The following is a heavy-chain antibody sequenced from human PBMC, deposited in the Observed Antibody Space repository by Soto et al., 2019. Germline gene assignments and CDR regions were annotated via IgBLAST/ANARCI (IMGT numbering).Heavy chain of an antibody. CDR1: GDSISSGGSY. V-gene: IGHV4-31*03. CDR3: ARAGGTVAAINFYGLDV. CDR2: TYYIGSP. Sequence: LSLTCTVSGDSISSGGSYWTWIRQHPGKGLEWIGYTYYIGSPYYNPSLQSRVTISVDTSKNQVSLKLSSVTAADTAVYYCARAGGTVAAINFYGLDVWGQGTTVTVSS. D-gene: IGHD1-26*01. J-gene: IGHJ6*02.